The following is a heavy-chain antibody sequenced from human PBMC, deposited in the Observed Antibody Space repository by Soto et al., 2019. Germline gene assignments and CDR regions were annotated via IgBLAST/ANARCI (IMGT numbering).Heavy chain of an antibody. CDR1: GFTFSSYG. D-gene: IGHD6-19*01. CDR2: IWYDGSNK. J-gene: IGHJ4*02. V-gene: IGHV3-33*01. CDR3: AREGGGCDY. Sequence: QVQLVESGGGVVQPGRSLRLSCAASGFTFSSYGMHWVRQAPGKGLEWVAVIWYDGSNKYYADSVKSRFTISRDNSKNTLYLQMNSLRAEDTAGYYCAREGGGCDYWGQGTLVTVSS.